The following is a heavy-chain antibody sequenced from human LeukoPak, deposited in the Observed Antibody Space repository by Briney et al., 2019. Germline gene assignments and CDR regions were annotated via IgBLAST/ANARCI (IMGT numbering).Heavy chain of an antibody. Sequence: SETLSLTCAVYGGSFSGYYWSWIRQPPGKGLEWIGEINHSGSTNYNPSLKSRVTISVDTSKNQFSLKLSSVTAADTALYYCARGPYYYYYYGMDVWGQGTTVTVSS. CDR3: ARGPYYYYYYGMDV. V-gene: IGHV4-34*01. J-gene: IGHJ6*02. CDR2: INHSGST. CDR1: GGSFSGYY.